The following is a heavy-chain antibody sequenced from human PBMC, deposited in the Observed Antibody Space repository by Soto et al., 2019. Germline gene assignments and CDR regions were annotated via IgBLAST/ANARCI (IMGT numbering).Heavy chain of an antibody. Sequence: GGSLRLSCAASGFTFSSYAMTWVRQAPGKGLEWVSVISGSGGSTYFADSVKGRFTISRDNSKNTLYLQMNSLRAEDTAVYYCAKGVGRIYYYYGMDVWGQGTTVTVSS. D-gene: IGHD1-26*01. CDR1: GFTFSSYA. CDR3: AKGVGRIYYYYGMDV. J-gene: IGHJ6*02. V-gene: IGHV3-23*01. CDR2: ISGSGGST.